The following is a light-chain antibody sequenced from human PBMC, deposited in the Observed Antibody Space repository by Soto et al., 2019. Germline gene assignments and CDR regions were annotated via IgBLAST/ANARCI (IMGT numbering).Light chain of an antibody. J-gene: IGLJ3*02. CDR3: ALWDDSLNGWV. CDR2: SDN. V-gene: IGLV1-44*01. Sequence: QSVLTQPPSASGTPGQRVTISCSGSSSNIGVNAVNWYQQLPGTAPKLLIYSDNQRPSGVPDRFSGSKSGTSASLAISGLQSEDEADYYCALWDDSLNGWVFGGGTKLTVL. CDR1: SSNIGVNA.